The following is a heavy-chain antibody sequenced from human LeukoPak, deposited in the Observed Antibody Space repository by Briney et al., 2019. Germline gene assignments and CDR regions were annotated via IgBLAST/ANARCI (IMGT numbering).Heavy chain of an antibody. D-gene: IGHD3-22*01. V-gene: IGHV3-23*01. CDR2: ISGSGGST. J-gene: IGHJ4*02. CDR1: GFTFSSYA. Sequence: PGGSLRLSCAASGFTFSSYAMSWVRQAPGKGLEWVLAISGSGGSTYYADSVKGRFTISRDNSKNTLYLQMNSLRAEDTAVYYCAKEVDSSGYYFPTALFFWGQGTLVTVSS. CDR3: AKEVDSSGYYFPTALFF.